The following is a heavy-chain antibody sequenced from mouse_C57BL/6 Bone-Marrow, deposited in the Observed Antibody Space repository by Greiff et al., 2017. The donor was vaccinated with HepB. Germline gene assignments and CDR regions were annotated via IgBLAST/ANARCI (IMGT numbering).Heavy chain of an antibody. J-gene: IGHJ2*01. Sequence: DVQLQESGPVLVKPGASVKMSCKASGYTFTDYYMNWVKQSHGKSLEWIGVINPYNGGTSYNQKFKGKATLTVDKSSSTAYMELNSLTSEDSAVYYCARAYGSSYSDYWGQGTTLTVSS. CDR3: ARAYGSSYSDY. V-gene: IGHV1-19*01. CDR2: INPYNGGT. CDR1: GYTFTDYY. D-gene: IGHD1-1*01.